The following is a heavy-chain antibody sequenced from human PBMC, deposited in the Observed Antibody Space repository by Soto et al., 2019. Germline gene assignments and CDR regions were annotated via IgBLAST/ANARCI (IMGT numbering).Heavy chain of an antibody. Sequence: QVQLVESGGGLVKPGGSLRLSCAASGFTFSDYYMSWIRQAPGKGLEWISYISGSNIYTNYADSVKGRFTISRDNANNSQYLQMDSLRVEDTDVYFCARDGGEVIPAAIGGGYGMDVWGQETTVTVSS. V-gene: IGHV3-11*06. CDR3: ARDGGEVIPAAIGGGYGMDV. D-gene: IGHD2-2*01. CDR2: ISGSNIYT. CDR1: GFTFSDYY. J-gene: IGHJ6*02.